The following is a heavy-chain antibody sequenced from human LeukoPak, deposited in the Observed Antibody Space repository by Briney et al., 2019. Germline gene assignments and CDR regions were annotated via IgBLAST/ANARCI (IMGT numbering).Heavy chain of an antibody. CDR2: IYYSGST. CDR1: GGSISSYY. J-gene: IGHJ6*02. CDR3: ARLGGLPVYYYGMDV. V-gene: IGHV4-59*01. Sequence: SETLSLTCTVSGGSISSYYWSWIRQPPGKGLEWIGYIYYSGSTNYNPSLKSRVTISVDTSKNQFSLKLSSVTAADTAVYYCARLGGLPVYYYGMDVWGQGTTVTVSS. D-gene: IGHD3-16*01.